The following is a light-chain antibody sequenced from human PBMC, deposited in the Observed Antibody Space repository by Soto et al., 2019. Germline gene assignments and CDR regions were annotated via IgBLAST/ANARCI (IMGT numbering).Light chain of an antibody. J-gene: IGKJ2*01. Sequence: EIVLTQSPGTLSLSPGERATLSCRASQSVNNNYLAWYQQRPGQAPRLLIDGSSDRATGIPDRFSGSGSGTDFTLTISRLEPEDFAVYYCHQYGSSPPYTFGQGTKLEI. CDR3: HQYGSSPPYT. CDR2: GSS. CDR1: QSVNNNY. V-gene: IGKV3-20*01.